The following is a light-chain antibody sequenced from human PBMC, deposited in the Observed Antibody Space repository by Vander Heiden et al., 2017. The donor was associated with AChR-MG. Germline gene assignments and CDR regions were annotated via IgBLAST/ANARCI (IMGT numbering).Light chain of an antibody. Sequence: QSALAQPASVSGSPGQSITISCTGASPDVGSYNFVSWYQQHPGKAPKLMVFEVNRRPSGVSDRFSGSKSGSTASLTISGLQAEDEADYYCCAYAGTSASYVFGSGTKVTVL. J-gene: IGLJ1*01. CDR1: SPDVGSYNF. CDR2: EVN. V-gene: IGLV2-23*02. CDR3: CAYAGTSASYV.